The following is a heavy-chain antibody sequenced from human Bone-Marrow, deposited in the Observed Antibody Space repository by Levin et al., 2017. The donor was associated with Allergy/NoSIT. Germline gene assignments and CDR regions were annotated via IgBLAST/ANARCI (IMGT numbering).Heavy chain of an antibody. CDR2: MTGNGAT. J-gene: IGHJ5*02. D-gene: IGHD2-21*01. V-gene: IGHV3-23*01. CDR3: VKWDGFGDS. Sequence: PGGSLRLSCVASGVTGINYATTWVRQAPGKGPEWVSGMTGNGATHYIDSVRGRFTISRDTSKKTLYLQMHSLRAEDSGVYYCVKWDGFGDSWGQGTLVTVAS. CDR1: GVTGINYA.